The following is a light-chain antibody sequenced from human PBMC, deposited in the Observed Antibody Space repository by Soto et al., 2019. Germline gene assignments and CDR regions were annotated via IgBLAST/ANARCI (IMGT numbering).Light chain of an antibody. V-gene: IGKV3-20*01. CDR1: QSVSSNY. Sequence: EIVLTQSPGTLSLSPGEGATLSCRASQSVSSNYLAWHQQKRGQAPRLLIYGASSRATGIPDRFSGSGSETDFTLTISRLEPEDFAVYYCQQYGSAPLTFGGGTNVEIK. CDR3: QQYGSAPLT. J-gene: IGKJ4*01. CDR2: GAS.